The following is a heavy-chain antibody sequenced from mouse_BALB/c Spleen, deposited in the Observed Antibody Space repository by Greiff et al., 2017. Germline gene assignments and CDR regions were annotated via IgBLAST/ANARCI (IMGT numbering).Heavy chain of an antibody. CDR3: ARAGSAMDY. J-gene: IGHJ4*01. Sequence: EVKLMESGGDLVKPGGSLKLSCAASGFTFSSYGMSWVRQTPDKRLEWVATISSGGSYTYYPDSVKGRFTISRDNAKNTLYLQMSSLKSEDTAMYYCARAGSAMDYWGQGTSVTVSS. CDR2: ISSGGSYT. CDR1: GFTFSSYG. V-gene: IGHV5-6*01. D-gene: IGHD4-1*01.